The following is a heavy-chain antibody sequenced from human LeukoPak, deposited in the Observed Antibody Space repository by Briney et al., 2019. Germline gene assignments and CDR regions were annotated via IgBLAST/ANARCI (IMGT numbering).Heavy chain of an antibody. J-gene: IGHJ4*02. CDR3: ATEKSLAVALRPLAY. D-gene: IGHD6-19*01. Sequence: ASVKVSCKVSGYTLTELSMHWVRQAPGKGLEWMGGFDPEDGETIYAQKFQGRVTMTEDTSTDTAYMELSSLRSEDTAVYYCATEKSLAVALRPLAYWGQGTLVTVPS. CDR2: FDPEDGET. CDR1: GYTLTELS. V-gene: IGHV1-24*01.